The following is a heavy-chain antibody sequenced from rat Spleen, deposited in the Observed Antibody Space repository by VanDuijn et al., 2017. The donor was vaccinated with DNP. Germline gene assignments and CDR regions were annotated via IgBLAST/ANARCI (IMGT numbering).Heavy chain of an antibody. CDR3: TRDAGNSFDY. CDR2: ISTSGGST. Sequence: EVQLVESGGGLVQPGRSMKLSCAASGFTFSSFPMAWVRQAPTKGLEWVATISTSGGSTYYRDSVKGRFTISRDNAKSTLYLQMNSLRSEDTATYYCTRDAGNSFDYWGQGVMVTVSS. V-gene: IGHV5-46*01. J-gene: IGHJ2*01. CDR1: GFTFSSFP.